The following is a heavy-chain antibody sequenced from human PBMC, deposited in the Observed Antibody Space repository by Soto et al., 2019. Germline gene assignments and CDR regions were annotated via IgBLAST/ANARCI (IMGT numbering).Heavy chain of an antibody. D-gene: IGHD2-15*01. J-gene: IGHJ4*02. V-gene: IGHV1-46*01. CDR2: INPSSGST. CDR3: ARELGCSGGSCYAYYFDY. Sequence: ASVKVSCKASGYTFTGYYMHWVRQAPGQGLEWMGLINPSSGSTSYAQKFQGRVTMTRDTSTSTAYMELSSLRSEDTAVYYCARELGCSGGSCYAYYFDYWGQGTLVTVSS. CDR1: GYTFTGYY.